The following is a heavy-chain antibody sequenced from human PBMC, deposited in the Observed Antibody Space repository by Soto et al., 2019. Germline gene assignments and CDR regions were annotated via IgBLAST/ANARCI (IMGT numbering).Heavy chain of an antibody. V-gene: IGHV1-69*01. CDR1: GCTFSSYP. D-gene: IGHD1-1*01. CDR2: IIPIFGTT. J-gene: IGHJ4*02. Sequence: QVQLVQSGAEVKKPGSSVRASCKASGCTFSSYPIGWVRQAPGQGLEWMGLIIPIFGTTNYAQRFQGRVTISADESTSTADLELSSLRYEDTAVYFCARRSTRTTTKGYAYWGQGTLVTVAS. CDR3: ARRSTRTTTKGYAY.